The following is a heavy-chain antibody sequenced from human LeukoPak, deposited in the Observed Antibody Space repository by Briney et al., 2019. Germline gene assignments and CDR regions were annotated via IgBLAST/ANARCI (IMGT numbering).Heavy chain of an antibody. CDR1: GGSFSGYY. Sequence: PSETLSLTCAVYGGSFSGYYWSWFRQPPGKGLEWIGEINHSGSTNYNPSLKSRVTISVDTSKNQFSLKLSSVTAADTAVYYCARELQYYYDSQYYFDYWGQGTLVTVSS. V-gene: IGHV4-34*01. CDR3: ARELQYYYDSQYYFDY. CDR2: INHSGST. D-gene: IGHD3-22*01. J-gene: IGHJ4*02.